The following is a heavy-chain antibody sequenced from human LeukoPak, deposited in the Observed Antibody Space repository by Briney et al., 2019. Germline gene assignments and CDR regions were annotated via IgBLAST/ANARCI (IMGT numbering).Heavy chain of an antibody. CDR3: ARGEGEVYRYSSSWRDGYDYYFDY. V-gene: IGHV4-61*01. Sequence: SETLSLTCTVSGGSISSGSYYWSWIRQPPGKGLEWIGYIYYSGSTNYNPSLESRVTISVDTSKNQFSLKLSSVTAADTAVYYCARGEGEVYRYSSSWRDGYDYYFDYWGQGTLVTVSS. D-gene: IGHD6-13*01. CDR1: GGSISSGSYY. CDR2: IYYSGST. J-gene: IGHJ4*02.